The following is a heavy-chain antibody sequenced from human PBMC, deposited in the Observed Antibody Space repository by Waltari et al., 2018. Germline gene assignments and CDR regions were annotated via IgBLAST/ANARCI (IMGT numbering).Heavy chain of an antibody. Sequence: EVQLVESGGGLVKPGGSLRLSCAASGFTFSSYSMNWVRQAPGKGLEWVSSISSSSSYIYYADSVKGRFTISRDNAKNSLYLQMNSLRAEDTAVYYCASGILGNAMYNWNPSFDPWGQGTLVTVSS. CDR3: ASGILGNAMYNWNPSFDP. V-gene: IGHV3-21*01. CDR1: GFTFSSYS. CDR2: ISSSSSYI. D-gene: IGHD1-20*01. J-gene: IGHJ5*02.